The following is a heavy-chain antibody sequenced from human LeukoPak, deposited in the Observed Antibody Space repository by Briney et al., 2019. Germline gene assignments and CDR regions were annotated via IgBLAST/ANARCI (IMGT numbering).Heavy chain of an antibody. D-gene: IGHD2-21*02. CDR2: IYYSGST. V-gene: IGHV4-4*02. CDR3: ARHDAVTVDFDY. J-gene: IGHJ4*02. Sequence: SETLSLTCGVSGVSISSTNWWSWVRQPPGQGLEWIGYIYYSGSTNYNPSLKSRVTISVDTSKNQFSLKLSSVTAADTAVYYCARHDAVTVDFDYWCQGTLVTVSS. CDR1: GVSISSTNW.